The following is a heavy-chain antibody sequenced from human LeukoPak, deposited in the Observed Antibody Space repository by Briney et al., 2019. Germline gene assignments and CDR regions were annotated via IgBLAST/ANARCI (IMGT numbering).Heavy chain of an antibody. V-gene: IGHV3-23*01. CDR1: GFTFSSYA. D-gene: IGHD4-23*01. CDR3: AKDLWGRYGGNSFSQYMDV. Sequence: GGPLRLSCAASGFTFSSYAMSWVRQAPGKGLEWVSSISGSGGSTYYADSVKGRFTISRDNSKNTLYLQMNSLRAEDTAVYYCAKDLWGRYGGNSFSQYMDVWGKGTTVTVSS. J-gene: IGHJ6*03. CDR2: ISGSGGST.